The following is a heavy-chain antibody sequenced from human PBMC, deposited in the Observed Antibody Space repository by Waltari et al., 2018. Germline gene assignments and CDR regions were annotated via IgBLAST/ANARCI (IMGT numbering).Heavy chain of an antibody. J-gene: IGHJ5*02. V-gene: IGHV4-61*02. CDR2: IYTSGST. CDR1: GRSISSRSYY. Sequence: QVQLQESGPGLVKPSQTLSLTCTVSGRSISSRSYYWSWIRQPAGKGLEWIGRIYTSGSTNYNPSLKSRVTISVDTSKNQFSLKLSSVTAADTAVYYCARGPPLSPHDNWFDPWGQGTLVTVSS. CDR3: ARGPPLSPHDNWFDP.